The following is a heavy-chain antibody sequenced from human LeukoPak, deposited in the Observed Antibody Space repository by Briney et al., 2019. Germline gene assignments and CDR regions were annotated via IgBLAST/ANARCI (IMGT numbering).Heavy chain of an antibody. V-gene: IGHV1-24*01. J-gene: IGHJ3*02. CDR1: GYTLTELS. D-gene: IGHD2-21*02. Sequence: ASVKVSCKVSGYTLTELSMHWVRQAPGKGLEWMGGFDPEDGETIYAQKFQGRVTMTEGTSTDTAYMELSSLRSEDTAVYYCATYYCGGDCYPRDAFDIWGQGTMVTVSS. CDR3: ATYYCGGDCYPRDAFDI. CDR2: FDPEDGET.